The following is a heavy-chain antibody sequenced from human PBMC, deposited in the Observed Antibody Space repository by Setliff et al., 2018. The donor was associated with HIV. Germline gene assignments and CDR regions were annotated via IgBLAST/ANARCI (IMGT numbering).Heavy chain of an antibody. Sequence: KPSETLSLTCTVSGGSISSDGYYWGWIRQPPGKGLEWIGNIYYSGSTYYNPSLKSRVTISVDTSKNRFSLKVSSVTAADTAVYYCARLEAVHYNWNNWFDPWGQGTLVTVSS. V-gene: IGHV4-39*01. CDR1: GGSISSDGYY. D-gene: IGHD1-20*01. J-gene: IGHJ5*02. CDR2: IYYSGST. CDR3: ARLEAVHYNWNNWFDP.